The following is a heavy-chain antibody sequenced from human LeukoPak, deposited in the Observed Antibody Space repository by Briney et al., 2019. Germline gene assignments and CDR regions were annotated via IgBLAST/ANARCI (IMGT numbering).Heavy chain of an antibody. V-gene: IGHV3-33*08. D-gene: IGHD4-17*01. CDR3: ARNQDYGVYNSVGAFDI. CDR2: IWYDGSNK. Sequence: PGTSLRLSCAASGFTFSSYAMHWVRQAPGKGLEWVAVIWYDGSNKYYADSVKGRFTISRDNSKNTLYLQMNSLRAEDTAVYYCARNQDYGVYNSVGAFDIWGQGTMVTVSS. CDR1: GFTFSSYA. J-gene: IGHJ3*02.